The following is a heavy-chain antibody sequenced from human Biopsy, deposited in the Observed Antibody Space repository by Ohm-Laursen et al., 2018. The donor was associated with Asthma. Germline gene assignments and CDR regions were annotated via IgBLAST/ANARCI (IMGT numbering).Heavy chain of an antibody. J-gene: IGHJ6*02. V-gene: IGHV4-30-4*01. D-gene: IGHD4-17*01. Sequence: SQTLSLTCTVGGAYIGSRGHHWSWIRQSPGTGLEWIGFVFWSGITHYNRSLERRLSISIDTTRNEFSMTLSSVTAADTAVYFCARVASYGDLSFGIDVWGPGTTVSVS. CDR3: ARVASYGDLSFGIDV. CDR2: VFWSGIT. CDR1: GAYIGSRGHH.